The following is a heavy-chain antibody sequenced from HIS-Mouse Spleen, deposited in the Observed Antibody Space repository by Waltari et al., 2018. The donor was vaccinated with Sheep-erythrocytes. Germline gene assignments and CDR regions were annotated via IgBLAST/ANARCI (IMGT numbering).Heavy chain of an antibody. D-gene: IGHD3-10*01. J-gene: IGHJ4*02. CDR3: ARDYVPGIRGYFDY. V-gene: IGHV4-39*07. Sequence: QLQLQESGPGLVKPSETLSLTCTVSGGSISSSSYYWGWIRQPPGKGLEWIGSIYYSGSTDYNPALKSRVTISVDTSKNQFSLKLSSVTAADTAVYYCARDYVPGIRGYFDYWGQGTLVTVSS. CDR2: IYYSGST. CDR1: GGSISSSSYY.